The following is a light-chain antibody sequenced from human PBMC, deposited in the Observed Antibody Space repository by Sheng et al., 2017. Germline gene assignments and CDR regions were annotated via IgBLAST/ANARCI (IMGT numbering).Light chain of an antibody. J-gene: IGKJ5*01. Sequence: DIQMTQSPSTLSASVGDRVTITCRASQSLNNRLAWYQQKPGKAPKLLISKTSDLESGVPSRFSGNGSGTDFTLTISSLQPEDFATYYCQSYNRVPRSFGQGTRLDIK. CDR3: QSYNRVPRS. CDR2: KTS. V-gene: IGKV1-5*03. CDR1: QSLNNR.